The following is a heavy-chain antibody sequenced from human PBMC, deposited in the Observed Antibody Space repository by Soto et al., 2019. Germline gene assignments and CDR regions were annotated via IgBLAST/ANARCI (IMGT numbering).Heavy chain of an antibody. CDR2: ISGSGGST. CDR1: GFTFSSYA. D-gene: IGHD4-4*01. V-gene: IGHV3-23*01. J-gene: IGHJ4*02. Sequence: GGSLRLSCAASGFTFSSYAMSWVRQAPGKGLEWVSAISGSGGSTYYADSVKGRFTISRDNSKNTLYLQMNSLRAEDTAVYYCAESTDYSNLYFDYWGQGTLVTVSS. CDR3: AESTDYSNLYFDY.